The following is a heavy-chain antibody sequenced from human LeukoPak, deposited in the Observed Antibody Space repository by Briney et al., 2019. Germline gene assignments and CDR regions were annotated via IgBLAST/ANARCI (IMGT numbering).Heavy chain of an antibody. CDR1: GGSISSGDYY. Sequence: SQTLSLTCTVSGGSISSGDYYWSWIRQPPGKGLEWIGYIYYSGSTYYNPSLKSRITISVDTSKNQFSLKLSSVTAADTAVYYCARAPLAAAGTHPAFDYWGQGTLVTVSS. D-gene: IGHD6-13*01. J-gene: IGHJ4*02. V-gene: IGHV4-30-4*01. CDR3: ARAPLAAAGTHPAFDY. CDR2: IYYSGST.